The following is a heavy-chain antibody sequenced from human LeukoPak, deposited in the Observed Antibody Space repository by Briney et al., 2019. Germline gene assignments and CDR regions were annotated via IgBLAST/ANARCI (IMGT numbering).Heavy chain of an antibody. CDR2: ISSNGGST. V-gene: IGHV3-64*01. Sequence: PGGSLRLSCAASGFTFSSYAMHWVRQAPGKGLEYVSAISSNGGSTYYANSVKGRFTISRDNSKNTLYLQMGSLRAEDMAVYYCARDGYPYCGGDCYWWEGWFDPWGQGTLVTVSS. CDR3: ARDGYPYCGGDCYWWEGWFDP. CDR1: GFTFSSYA. D-gene: IGHD2-21*02. J-gene: IGHJ5*02.